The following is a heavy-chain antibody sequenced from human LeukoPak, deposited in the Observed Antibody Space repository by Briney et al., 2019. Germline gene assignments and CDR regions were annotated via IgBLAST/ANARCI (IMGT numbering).Heavy chain of an antibody. CDR2: INSGSTYT. V-gene: IGHV3-21*01. CDR3: ARSLTTLTYEGY. CDR1: GFTFSSYM. D-gene: IGHD1-1*01. J-gene: IGHJ4*02. Sequence: PGGSLRLSCAASGFTFSSYMMNWVRQALGKGLEWVSSINSGSTYTYYTESVKGRFTVSRDNAKNSLFLQMNSLRAEDTAIYYCARSLTTLTYEGYWGQGTLVTVSS.